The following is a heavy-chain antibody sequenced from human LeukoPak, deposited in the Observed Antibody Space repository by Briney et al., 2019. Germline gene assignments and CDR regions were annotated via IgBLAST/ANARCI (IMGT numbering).Heavy chain of an antibody. V-gene: IGHV3-9*02. Sequence: SLRLSCAASGFTPADYATRWGRHAPGRGLGWGSGISRKSGSIGYADSVKSRFTISSDNDKNSLYLQMNSLRAEDTALYYCAKEYVDYSSGWYDFDYWGQGTLVTVSS. CDR3: AKEYVDYSSGWYDFDY. CDR1: GFTPADYA. J-gene: IGHJ4*02. D-gene: IGHD6-19*01. CDR2: ISRKSGSI.